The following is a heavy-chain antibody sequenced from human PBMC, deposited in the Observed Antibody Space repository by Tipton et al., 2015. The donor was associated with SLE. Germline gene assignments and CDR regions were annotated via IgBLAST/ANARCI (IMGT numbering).Heavy chain of an antibody. V-gene: IGHV4-34*01. Sequence: TLSLTCAVYGGSFSGYSWSWIRQPPGKGLEWIGQTNPSGNTNYNPSLKSRVTISVDTFNNQLSLKLTSVTAADTAVYYCARGAKERITLVRVRPYYFDYWGQGSLVTVSS. J-gene: IGHJ4*01. CDR2: TNPSGNT. D-gene: IGHD3-10*01. CDR1: GGSFSGYS. CDR3: ARGAKERITLVRVRPYYFDY.